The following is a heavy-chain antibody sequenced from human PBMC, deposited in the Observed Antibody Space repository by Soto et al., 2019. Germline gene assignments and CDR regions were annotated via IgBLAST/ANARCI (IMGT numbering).Heavy chain of an antibody. CDR3: GRLYSGYERQNGAFDI. D-gene: IGHD5-12*01. J-gene: IGHJ3*02. CDR1: GGSISSYY. CDR2: IYYSGST. Sequence: PSETLSLTCTVSGGSISSYYWSWIRQPPGKGLEWIGYIYYSGSTNYNPSLKSRVTISVDTSKNQFSLKLSSVTAADTAVYYCGRLYSGYERQNGAFDIWGQGTMVTVSS. V-gene: IGHV4-59*01.